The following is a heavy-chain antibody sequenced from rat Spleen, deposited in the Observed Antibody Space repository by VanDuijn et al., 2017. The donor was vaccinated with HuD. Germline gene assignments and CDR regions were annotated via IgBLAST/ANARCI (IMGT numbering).Heavy chain of an antibody. CDR3: ARLGGLRVYLY. J-gene: IGHJ2*01. Sequence: QVQLKESGPDLVQPSQTLSLTCTVSGFSLTTFGVSWVRRPPGKGLEWIAAISSGGNTYYNSVLKSRLSISRDTSKSQVFLKMNSRQTGDTAMYFCARLGGLRVYLYWAQGVMVTGSS. CDR1: GFSLTTFG. D-gene: IGHD1-9*01. V-gene: IGHV2S8*01. CDR2: ISSGGNT.